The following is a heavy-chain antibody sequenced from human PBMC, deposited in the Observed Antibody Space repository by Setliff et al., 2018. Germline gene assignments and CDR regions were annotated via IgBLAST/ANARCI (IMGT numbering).Heavy chain of an antibody. CDR2: INPSGGST. CDR1: GYTFTSYY. J-gene: IGHJ4*02. D-gene: IGHD2-21*02. Sequence: GASVKVSCKASGYTFTSYYMHWVRQAPGQGLEWMGIINPSGGSTSYAQKFHGRVTMTRDTSTSTVYMELSSLRSEDTAVYYCARDRAIVVVTATGTLNYWGQGTLVTVSS. CDR3: ARDRAIVVVTATGTLNY. V-gene: IGHV1-46*01.